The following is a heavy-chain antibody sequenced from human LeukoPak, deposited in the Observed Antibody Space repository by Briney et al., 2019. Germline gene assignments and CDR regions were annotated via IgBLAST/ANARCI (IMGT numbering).Heavy chain of an antibody. V-gene: IGHV3-30-3*01. CDR1: GFTFSTYA. D-gene: IGHD6-19*01. Sequence: SGGSLRLSCAASGFTFSTYAMHWVRQAPGKGLEWVAVISYDGSNKYYADSVKGRFTISRDNSKNTLYLQMNSLRAEDTAVYYCAREGRRWLDLGADYWGQGTLVTVSS. CDR3: AREGRRWLDLGADY. J-gene: IGHJ4*02. CDR2: ISYDGSNK.